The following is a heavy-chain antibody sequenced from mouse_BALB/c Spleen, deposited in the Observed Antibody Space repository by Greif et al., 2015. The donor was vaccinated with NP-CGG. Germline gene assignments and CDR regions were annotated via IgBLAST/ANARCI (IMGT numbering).Heavy chain of an antibody. D-gene: IGHD3-3*01. CDR1: GFTFSSFG. Sequence: EVKLVESGGGLVQPGGSRKLSCAASGFTFSSFGMHWVRQAPEKGLEWVAYISSGSSTIYYADTVKGRFTISRDNPKNTLFLQMTSLRSEDTAMYYCARAGTIDYWGQGTTLTVSS. CDR2: ISSGSSTI. J-gene: IGHJ2*01. CDR3: ARAGTIDY. V-gene: IGHV5-17*02.